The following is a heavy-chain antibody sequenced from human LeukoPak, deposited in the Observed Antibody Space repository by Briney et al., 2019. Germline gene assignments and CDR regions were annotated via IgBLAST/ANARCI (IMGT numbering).Heavy chain of an antibody. D-gene: IGHD2-8*01. CDR3: TRELLTVYEVT. Sequence: PGGSLRLSCAASGFTFSSYWMHWVRHAPGKGRVWVSRFNSDGSSTSYADSVKGRFTISRDNAKNTLYLQMNSLRAEDTAVYDCTRELLTVYEVTWGQGTQGTVSS. J-gene: IGHJ4*02. V-gene: IGHV3-74*01. CDR2: FNSDGSST. CDR1: GFTFSSYW.